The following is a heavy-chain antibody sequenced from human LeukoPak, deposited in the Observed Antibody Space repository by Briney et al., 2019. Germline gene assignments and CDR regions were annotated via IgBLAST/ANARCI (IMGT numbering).Heavy chain of an antibody. CDR1: GVSFSGYY. V-gene: IGHV4-34*01. Sequence: PSETLSLTCAVYGVSFSGYYWSWIRQPPAKGLEWIGEINHSGSTNYNPSLKSRVTISVDTSKNQFSLKLSSVTAADTAVYYCPRGTAWGYYGSGSYYYWGQGTLVTVSS. CDR3: PRGTAWGYYGSGSYYY. CDR2: INHSGST. J-gene: IGHJ4*02. D-gene: IGHD3-10*01.